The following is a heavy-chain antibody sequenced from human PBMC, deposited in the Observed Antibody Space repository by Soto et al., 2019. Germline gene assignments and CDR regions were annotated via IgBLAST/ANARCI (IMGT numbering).Heavy chain of an antibody. J-gene: IGHJ5*02. D-gene: IGHD6-13*01. CDR3: ARHGRIAAAGTYNWFDP. CDR2: IYYSGST. CDR1: GSSISYSTYC. V-gene: IGHV4-39*01. Sequence: SVTLPLTCFAAGSSISYSTYCWGWIRQPPGKGLEWIGSIYYSGSTYYNPSLKSRVTISVDTSKNQFSLKLSSVTAADTAVYYCARHGRIAAAGTYNWFDPWGQGTLVTVS.